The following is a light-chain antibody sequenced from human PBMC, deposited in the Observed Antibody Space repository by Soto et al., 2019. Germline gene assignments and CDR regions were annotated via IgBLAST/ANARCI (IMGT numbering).Light chain of an antibody. CDR1: QSISTW. J-gene: IGKJ2*01. CDR2: DAS. V-gene: IGKV1-5*01. Sequence: DIQMTQSPSTVSASVGDGVTITCRASQSISTWLAWYQQKPGNAPKLLIYDASTLESGVPSGFSGSGSGTEFTLTISSLQPDDFATYYCQQYNSYPSTFGHGTKLEIK. CDR3: QQYNSYPST.